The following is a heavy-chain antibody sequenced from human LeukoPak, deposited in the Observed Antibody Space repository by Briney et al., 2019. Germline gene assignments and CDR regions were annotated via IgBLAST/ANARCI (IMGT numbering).Heavy chain of an antibody. D-gene: IGHD3-10*01. V-gene: IGHV4-38-2*01. Sequence: SETLSLTCAVSGYSISSGYYWGWIRQPPGKGLEWTGSIYHSGSTYYNPSLKSRVTISVGTSKNQFSLKLSSVTAADTAVYYCARGSMVRVDYWGQGTLVTVSS. J-gene: IGHJ4*02. CDR2: IYHSGST. CDR1: GYSISSGYY. CDR3: ARGSMVRVDY.